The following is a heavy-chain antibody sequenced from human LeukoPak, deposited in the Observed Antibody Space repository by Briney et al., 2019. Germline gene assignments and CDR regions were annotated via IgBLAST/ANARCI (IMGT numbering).Heavy chain of an antibody. D-gene: IGHD4-11*01. CDR1: GFTFSSYS. J-gene: IGHJ3*02. Sequence: GGSMILSCAAYGFTFSSYSMNWVRQAPGKGLEWVSSISSSSSYIYYTDSGKGRFTISRDNAKNSLYLQMNCLRAEDTAVYYCVTWAMVTTCDHDAFDIWGQGTMVTVSS. CDR3: VTWAMVTTCDHDAFDI. CDR2: ISSSSSYI. V-gene: IGHV3-21*01.